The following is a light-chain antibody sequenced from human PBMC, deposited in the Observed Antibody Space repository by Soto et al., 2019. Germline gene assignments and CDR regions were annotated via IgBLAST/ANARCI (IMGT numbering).Light chain of an antibody. V-gene: IGKV1-6*01. CDR3: LQDYNYPRT. CDR1: QGIRND. J-gene: IGKJ3*01. CDR2: AAS. Sequence: AIRVTQSPSSLSASVEDRVTITCRASQGIRNDLGWYQQKPGKAPKLLIYAASSLQSGVPSRFSGSGSGTDFTLTISSLQPEDFATYYCLQDYNYPRTFGPGTKVDIK.